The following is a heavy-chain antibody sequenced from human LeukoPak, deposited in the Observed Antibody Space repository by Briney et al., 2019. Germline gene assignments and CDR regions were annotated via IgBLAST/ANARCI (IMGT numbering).Heavy chain of an antibody. Sequence: GGSLRLSCVGSEFNVSSLYMSWVRQAPGRGLEWVSVIYGGGTTNYADSVKGRFTISRDNSKNTVYLQMNTLRPEDTAVYYCARVSISHDAFDIWGQGTLVTVSS. D-gene: IGHD3-9*01. J-gene: IGHJ3*02. V-gene: IGHV3-66*02. CDR3: ARVSISHDAFDI. CDR2: IYGGGTT. CDR1: EFNVSSLY.